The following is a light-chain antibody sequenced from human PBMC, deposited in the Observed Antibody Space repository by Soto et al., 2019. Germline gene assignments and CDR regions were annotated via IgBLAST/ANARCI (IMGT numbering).Light chain of an antibody. Sequence: EIVLTQCQGTLALSALERDKISCRASQSVSSSYLAWYQQKPGQAPRLLIYGASSRATGIPDRFSGSGSGTDFTLTISRLEPEDFAVYYCQQYRTFGQATTVDI. J-gene: IGKJ1*01. CDR1: QSVSSSY. V-gene: IGKV3-20*01. CDR2: GAS. CDR3: QQYRT.